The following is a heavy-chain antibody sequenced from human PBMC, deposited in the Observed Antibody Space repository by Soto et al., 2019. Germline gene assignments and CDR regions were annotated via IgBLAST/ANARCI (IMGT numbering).Heavy chain of an antibody. Sequence: QITLKESGPTLVRPTQTLTLTCTFSGFSLSTTGVGVGWIRQPPGKALEWLALIYWDDDKRYSPSLKSRLTSTKDTSKREVMLTMTNMDPVDTARYYGARTIPRSGLGRERGNWFARWGQGTRVNVSS. CDR2: IYWDDDK. V-gene: IGHV2-5*02. CDR1: GFSLSTTGVG. D-gene: IGHD2-21*01. J-gene: IGHJ5*02. CDR3: ARTIPRSGLGRERGNWFAR.